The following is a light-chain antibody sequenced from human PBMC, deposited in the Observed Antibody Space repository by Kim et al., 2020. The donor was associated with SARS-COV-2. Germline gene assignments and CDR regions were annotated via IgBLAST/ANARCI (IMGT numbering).Light chain of an antibody. CDR2: GAS. V-gene: IGKV3-20*01. CDR3: QQYANSPQT. J-gene: IGKJ1*01. Sequence: EIVLTQSPDTLSLSPGERATLSCRATQSITNNFLAWYQQKPGQAPRLLIFGASRRATGIQDRFSGSGSGTDFTLTISRLEPEDFALYYCQQYANSPQTFGQGTKVDIK. CDR1: QSITNNF.